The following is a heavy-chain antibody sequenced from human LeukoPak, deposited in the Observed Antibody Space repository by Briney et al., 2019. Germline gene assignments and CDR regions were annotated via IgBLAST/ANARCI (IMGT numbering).Heavy chain of an antibody. J-gene: IGHJ4*02. CDR1: RFTFSPYA. CDR3: AKNRRRSCTGCYEHFDF. Sequence: PGGSLRLSCAPSRFTFSPYAMGWVRQAPGKGLEWVSVISADGGSTYDADSVKGRFTVSRDNSKNTLYLQMNSLRADDRAVSYCAKNRRRSCTGCYEHFDFWGQGTLVTVSS. D-gene: IGHD2-8*02. V-gene: IGHV3-23*01. CDR2: ISADGGST.